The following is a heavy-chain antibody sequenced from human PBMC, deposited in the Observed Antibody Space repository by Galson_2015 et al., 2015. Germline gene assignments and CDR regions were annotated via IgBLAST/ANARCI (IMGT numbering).Heavy chain of an antibody. V-gene: IGHV1-69*06. J-gene: IGHJ4*02. CDR2: IIPIFGKA. CDR3: ARGTQDFRAPSCPCNY. Sequence: SVKVSCKASGGTFSSYGISWVRQAPGQGLEWMGGIIPIFGKAKYAQRFQGRVTITADKSTSTAYMELRSLRSEDTAVYYCARGTQDFRAPSCPCNYWVQGTQVTVSS. D-gene: IGHD2-2*01. CDR1: GGTFSSYG.